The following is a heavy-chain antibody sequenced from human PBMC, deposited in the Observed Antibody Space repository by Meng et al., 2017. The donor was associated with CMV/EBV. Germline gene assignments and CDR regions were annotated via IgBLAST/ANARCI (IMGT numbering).Heavy chain of an antibody. CDR3: AKGRITIFGAVDY. CDR1: GFTFDAYT. CDR2: ISWDGGST. D-gene: IGHD3-3*01. V-gene: IGHV3-43*01. J-gene: IGHJ4*02. Sequence: GGSLRLSCAASGFTFDAYTMHWVRQAPGKGLEWVSLISWDGGSTYYADSVKGRFTISRDNSKNSLYLQMNSLRTEDTALYYCAKGRITIFGAVDYWGQGTLVTVSS.